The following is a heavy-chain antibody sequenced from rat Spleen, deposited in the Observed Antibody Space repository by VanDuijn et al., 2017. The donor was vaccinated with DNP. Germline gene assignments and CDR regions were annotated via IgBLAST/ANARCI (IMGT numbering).Heavy chain of an antibody. J-gene: IGHJ2*01. D-gene: IGHD1-5*01. V-gene: IGHV3-1*01. CDR3: ARWNIGTSTLDY. CDR1: GYSITRPS. Sequence: EVQLQESGPGLVKPSQSLSLTCSVTGYSITRPSWGWIRKFPGNKMAWIGHISYSGTTTYHPSLKSRISITRDTSKNQFFLQLSSVTTEDTGTYYCARWNIGTSTLDYWGQGVMVTVSS. CDR2: ISYSGTT.